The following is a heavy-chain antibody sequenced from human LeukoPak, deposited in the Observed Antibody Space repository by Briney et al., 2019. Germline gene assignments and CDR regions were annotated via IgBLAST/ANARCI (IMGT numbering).Heavy chain of an antibody. V-gene: IGHV4-59*08. Sequence: SETLSLTCTVSGGSFSSYYWSWIRQPPGKGLEWVGYIYYSGSTNYNPSFKSRDTISVDTPNNQFSLKLSSVNAADTAVYCCARRIAVAATKFDDAFDIWGQGTMVTVSS. J-gene: IGHJ3*02. CDR3: ARRIAVAATKFDDAFDI. D-gene: IGHD6-19*01. CDR2: IYYSGST. CDR1: GGSFSSYY.